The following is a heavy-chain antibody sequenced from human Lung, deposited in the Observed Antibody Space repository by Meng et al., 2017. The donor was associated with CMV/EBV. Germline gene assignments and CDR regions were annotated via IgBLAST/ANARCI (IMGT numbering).Heavy chain of an antibody. J-gene: IGHJ4*02. CDR3: ASGTPGRSYCDY. V-gene: IGHV1-18*01. D-gene: IGHD2-15*01. CDR2: FVNYVDT. CDR1: GYTFTHHG. Sequence: VQLVQSGAEVKKPGASVRVSCKASGYTFTHHGISWIRQAPGQGLEWMGWFVNYVDTYPAPKFQGRVTMTTDTHTNTAFMELRSLTSDDTAVYYCASGTPGRSYCDYWGQGTLVTVSS.